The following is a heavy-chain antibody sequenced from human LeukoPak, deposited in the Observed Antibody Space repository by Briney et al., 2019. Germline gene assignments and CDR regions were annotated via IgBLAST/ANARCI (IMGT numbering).Heavy chain of an antibody. D-gene: IGHD2-15*01. CDR3: ARDLPSGYSIDY. CDR2: INGRGDAI. Sequence: PGGSLRLSCAASGFTFNGYSMNWVRQAPGKGLEWVSYINGRGDAIYYADSAKGRFTISRDNAENSLFLQMNSLRAEDTAVYYCARDLPSGYSIDYWGQGTLVTVSS. CDR1: GFTFNGYS. V-gene: IGHV3-48*01. J-gene: IGHJ4*02.